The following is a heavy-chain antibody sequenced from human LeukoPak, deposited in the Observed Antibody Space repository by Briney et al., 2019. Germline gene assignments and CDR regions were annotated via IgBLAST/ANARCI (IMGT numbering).Heavy chain of an antibody. CDR1: GGSISSSSYY. V-gene: IGHV4-39*01. Sequence: SETLSLTCTVSGGSISSSSYYWGWIRQPPGKGLEWIVSIYYSGSTYYNPSLKSRVTISVDTSKNQFSLKLSSVTAADTAVYYCARHYSSGWYWGWFDPWGQGTLVTVSS. D-gene: IGHD6-19*01. J-gene: IGHJ5*02. CDR3: ARHYSSGWYWGWFDP. CDR2: IYYSGST.